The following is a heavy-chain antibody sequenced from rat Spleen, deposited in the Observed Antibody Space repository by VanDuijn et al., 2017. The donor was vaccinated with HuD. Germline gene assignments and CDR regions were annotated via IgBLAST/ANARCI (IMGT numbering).Heavy chain of an antibody. CDR3: ARGDGYNNRFDY. CDR2: ITTGIANT. J-gene: IGHJ2*01. D-gene: IGHD1-9*01. Sequence: EVQLVESGGGLVQPGRSMKLSCAASGFIFSDYYMAWVRQAPTKGLEWVASITTGIANTYYQGSVKGRFTIARDNAKSTLYLQMSTLRSEDTATYYCARGDGYNNRFDYWGQGVMVTVSS. CDR1: GFIFSDYY. V-gene: IGHV5-25*01.